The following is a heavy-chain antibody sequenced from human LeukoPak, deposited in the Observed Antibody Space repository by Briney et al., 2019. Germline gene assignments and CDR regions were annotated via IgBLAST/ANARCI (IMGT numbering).Heavy chain of an antibody. J-gene: IGHJ4*02. CDR2: INHSGST. Sequence: PSETLSLTCAVYGXSFSGYYWSWIRQPPGKGLEWIGEINHSGSTNYNPSLKSRVTISVDTSKNQFSLKLSSVTAADTAVYYCVRGGIVGTTARIPLFDYWGQGTLVTVSS. CDR3: VRGGIVGTTARIPLFDY. V-gene: IGHV4-34*01. CDR1: GXSFSGYY. D-gene: IGHD1-26*01.